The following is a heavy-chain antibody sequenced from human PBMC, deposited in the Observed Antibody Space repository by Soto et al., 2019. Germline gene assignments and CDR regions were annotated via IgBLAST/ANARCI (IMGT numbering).Heavy chain of an antibody. CDR2: INHSEST. CDR1: GGSFSGYY. D-gene: IGHD2-2*01. Sequence: LSLTCAVYGGSFSGYYWSWIRHPPGKGLERIGEINHSESTNYNPSLKSRVTISVDTSMNQFSLKLSSVTAADTAVDYCAREVPLDGSSTSCRTEGFDYWGQGTLVTVSS. CDR3: AREVPLDGSSTSCRTEGFDY. J-gene: IGHJ4*02. V-gene: IGHV4-34*01.